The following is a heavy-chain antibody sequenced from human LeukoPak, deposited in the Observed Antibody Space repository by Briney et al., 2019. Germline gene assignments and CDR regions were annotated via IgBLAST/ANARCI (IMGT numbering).Heavy chain of an antibody. D-gene: IGHD3-3*01. V-gene: IGHV4-61*02. J-gene: IGHJ4*02. CDR3: ARGVLLFLEYDFDY. CDR1: GGSISSGSCY. CDR2: MYTSGST. Sequence: PSQTLSLTCTVSGGSISSGSCYWSWIRRPAGKGLEWIGRMYTSGSTNYNPSLKSAVTISVDTSKNQFSLKLSSVTAADTAVYYCARGVLLFLEYDFDYWCQGALVTVAS.